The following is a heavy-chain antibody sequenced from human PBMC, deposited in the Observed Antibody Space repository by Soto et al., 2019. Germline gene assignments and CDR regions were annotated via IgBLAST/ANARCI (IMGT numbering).Heavy chain of an antibody. CDR3: VQDFSVSGLFSLFDL. D-gene: IGHD3-22*01. Sequence: PGGPLRLSCSAFGSTFSGFAMNWVRQVPGQGLEGVSGIRNNGGVTRDADSGKGRSAISRDNAKSTLYLEMSSLRPDDTAVYYCVQDFSVSGLFSLFDLWGQGTLVTVSS. CDR2: IRNNGGVT. CDR1: GSTFSGFA. J-gene: IGHJ4*02. V-gene: IGHV3-64D*06.